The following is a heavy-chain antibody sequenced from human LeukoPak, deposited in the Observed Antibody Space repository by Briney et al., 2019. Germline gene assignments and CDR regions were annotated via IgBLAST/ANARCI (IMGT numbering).Heavy chain of an antibody. Sequence: SETLSLTCTVSGGSISSSSYYWGWIRQPPGKGLEWIGSIYYSGSTYYNPSLKSRVTISVDTSKNQFSLKLSSVTAADTAVYYCARQGSDSSGYYLFDYFDYWGQGTLVTASS. CDR3: ARQGSDSSGYYLFDYFDY. CDR2: IYYSGST. J-gene: IGHJ4*02. V-gene: IGHV4-39*01. CDR1: GGSISSSSYY. D-gene: IGHD3-22*01.